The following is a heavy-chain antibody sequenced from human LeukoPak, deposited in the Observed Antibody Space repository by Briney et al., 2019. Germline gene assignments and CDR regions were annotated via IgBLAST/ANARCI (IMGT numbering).Heavy chain of an antibody. V-gene: IGHV4-38-2*02. CDR3: ARDVDY. CDR2: IHHSGST. CDR1: GYSISSGYY. J-gene: IGHJ4*02. Sequence: SETLSLTCTVSGYSISSGYYWGWIRQPPGKGLEWIGSIHHSGSTYYNPSLKSRVIISVDTSKNQFSLKLTSVTAADTAVYYCARDVDYWGQGTLVTVSS.